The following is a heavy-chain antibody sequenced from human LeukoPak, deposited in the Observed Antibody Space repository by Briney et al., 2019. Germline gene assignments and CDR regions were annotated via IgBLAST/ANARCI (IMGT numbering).Heavy chain of an antibody. CDR2: LYYSGST. Sequence: PSETLSLTCTVSGGSISSHYWSWIRHPPGKGLEWSGYLYYSGSTNYNPSLKSRVTISVDTSKNQFSLKLSSVTAADTAVYYCARYQYSSSSFWFDPWGQGTLVTVSS. CDR1: GGSISSHY. J-gene: IGHJ5*02. CDR3: ARYQYSSSSFWFDP. D-gene: IGHD6-6*01. V-gene: IGHV4-59*11.